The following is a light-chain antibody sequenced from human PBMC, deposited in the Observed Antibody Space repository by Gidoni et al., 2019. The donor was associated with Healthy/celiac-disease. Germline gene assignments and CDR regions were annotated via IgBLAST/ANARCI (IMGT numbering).Light chain of an antibody. J-gene: IGKJ3*01. CDR1: QSISSY. CDR2: AAS. Sequence: DIQMTQSPSSLSASVGDRVTITCRASQSISSYLHCYQQKPGKAPKLLIYAASSLQSGVPSRFSGSGSGTDFTLTISSLQPEDFATYYCQQSYSTPGITFGPGTKVDIK. CDR3: QQSYSTPGIT. V-gene: IGKV1-39*01.